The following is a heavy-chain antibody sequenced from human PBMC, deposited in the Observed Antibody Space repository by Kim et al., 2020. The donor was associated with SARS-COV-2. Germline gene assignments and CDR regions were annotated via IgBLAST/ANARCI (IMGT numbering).Heavy chain of an antibody. CDR1: GFSLSTSGMC. CDR2: IDWDDDK. D-gene: IGHD6-13*01. CDR3: ARLPIGHGSWYSRYYYGMDV. V-gene: IGHV2-70*01. Sequence: SGPTLVKPTQTLTLTCTFSGFSLSTSGMCVSWIRQPPGKALEWLALIDWDDDKYYSTSLKTRLTISKDTSKNQVVLTMTNMDPVDTATYYCARLPIGHGSWYSRYYYGMDVWGQGTTVTVSS. J-gene: IGHJ6*02.